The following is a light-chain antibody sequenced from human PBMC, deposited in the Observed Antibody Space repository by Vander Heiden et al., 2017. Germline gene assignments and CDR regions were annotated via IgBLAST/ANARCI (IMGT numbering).Light chain of an antibody. CDR1: QSILHRNGYNY. J-gene: IGKJ1*01. CDR2: LGS. Sequence: DIVMTQSPLSLPVTPGEPASISCRSSQSILHRNGYNYLDWYLQKPGQSPQLLIYLGSNRASGVPDRFSGSGSGTDFTLKISRVEAEDVGVYYCMQALQTPWTFGQGTKVEIK. CDR3: MQALQTPWT. V-gene: IGKV2-28*01.